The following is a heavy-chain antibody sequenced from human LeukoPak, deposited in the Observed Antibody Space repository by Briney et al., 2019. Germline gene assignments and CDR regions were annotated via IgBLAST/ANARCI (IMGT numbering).Heavy chain of an antibody. J-gene: IGHJ4*02. V-gene: IGHV3-74*01. CDR3: ARSNHGCHDY. Sequence: GGSLRLSCAASGFTFSSYWVHWVRQAPGKGLVWVSRINNDGSSTPYADSVKGRFTISRDNAKNTLYLQMNSLRAEDTAVYYCARSNHGCHDYWGQGTLVTVSS. D-gene: IGHD4-11*01. CDR2: INNDGSST. CDR1: GFTFSSYW.